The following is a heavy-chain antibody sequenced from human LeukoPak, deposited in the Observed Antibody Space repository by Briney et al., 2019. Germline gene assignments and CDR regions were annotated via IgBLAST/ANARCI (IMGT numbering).Heavy chain of an antibody. J-gene: IGHJ4*02. CDR2: INGSGTNL. D-gene: IGHD4-17*01. Sequence: PGGSLRLSCAASGFTFSDSFMSWIRQAPGKGLQWLAYINGSGTNLYYADAVRGRFTISRDNAKNSLYLQMNSLRADDTAVYYCARRDYDSYFDYWGQGTLVTVSS. CDR3: ARRDYDSYFDY. CDR1: GFTFSDSF. V-gene: IGHV3-11*04.